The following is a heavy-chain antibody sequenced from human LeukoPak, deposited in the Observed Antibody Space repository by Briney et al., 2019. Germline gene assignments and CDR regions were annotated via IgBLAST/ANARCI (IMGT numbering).Heavy chain of an antibody. CDR2: ISYDGNNK. CDR3: AKDLVDRGNHLYYFDY. D-gene: IGHD2-8*02. V-gene: IGHV3-30*18. CDR1: GFTFSSYG. Sequence: GSLRLSCAASGFTFSSYGMHWVRQAPGKGLERVAVISYDGNNKYYADSVKGRFTISRGNSKNTLYLQMNSLRGEDTAVYYCAKDLVDRGNHLYYFDYWGQGTLVTVSS. J-gene: IGHJ4*02.